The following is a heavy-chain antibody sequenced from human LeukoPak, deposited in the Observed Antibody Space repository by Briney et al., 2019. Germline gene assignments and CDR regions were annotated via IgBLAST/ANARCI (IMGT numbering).Heavy chain of an antibody. J-gene: IGHJ4*02. Sequence: ASVKVSCKASGYTFTGYYMHWVRQAPGQGLEWMGWINPNSGGTNYAQKLQGRVTMTTDTSTSTAYMELRSLRSDDTAVYYCARVFSYYDILTGYQPPHFDYWGQGTLVTVSS. D-gene: IGHD3-9*01. CDR2: INPNSGGT. V-gene: IGHV1-2*02. CDR1: GYTFTGYY. CDR3: ARVFSYYDILTGYQPPHFDY.